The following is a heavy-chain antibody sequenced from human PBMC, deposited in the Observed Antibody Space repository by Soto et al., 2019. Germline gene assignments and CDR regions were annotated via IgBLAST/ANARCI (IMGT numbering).Heavy chain of an antibody. J-gene: IGHJ6*03. CDR2: IYYSGST. CDR3: AGRDCSGTNCYYLDYYYMDV. V-gene: IGHV4-59*08. D-gene: IGHD2-2*01. CDR1: GGSFSSYY. Sequence: QVQLQESGPGLVRPSETLSLTCTVSGGSFSSYYWTWIRQSPGKGLEWIGYIYYSGSTDYNPSLRGRLSISIVTSTILFSLRLDSMTAADTAVYYFAGRDCSGTNCYYLDYYYMDVWGKGTTVTVSS.